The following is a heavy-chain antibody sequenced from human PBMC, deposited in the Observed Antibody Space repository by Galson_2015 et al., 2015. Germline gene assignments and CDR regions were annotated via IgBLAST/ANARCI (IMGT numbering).Heavy chain of an antibody. CDR2: TYYRSQWYN. CDR1: GDSVSSNTAG. V-gene: IGHV6-1*01. Sequence: CAISGDSVSSNTAGWNWIRQSPSRGLEWLGRTYYRSQWYNDYAESVKSRITINPDTSKNQFSLRLNSVTPEDTAVYYCARVAVTAFDFWGQGTLVTVSS. J-gene: IGHJ4*02. D-gene: IGHD2-21*02. CDR3: ARVAVTAFDF.